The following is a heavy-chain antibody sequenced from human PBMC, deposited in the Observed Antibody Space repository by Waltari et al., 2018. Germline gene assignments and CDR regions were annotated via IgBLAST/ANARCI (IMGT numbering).Heavy chain of an antibody. CDR2: IYSGAST. J-gene: IGHJ4*02. CDR3: ASHYCSGGSCYFDY. V-gene: IGHV3-53*02. Sequence: EVQLVETGGGFIEPGGSLSVSGVVPGFGGGGNYMSWVRQAPGKGLEWVSVIYSGASTYYADSVKGRFTISRDTSKNTVYLQMNSLRGEDTAVYFCASHYCSGGSCYFDYWGQGTLVTVSS. CDR1: GFGGGGNY. D-gene: IGHD2-15*01.